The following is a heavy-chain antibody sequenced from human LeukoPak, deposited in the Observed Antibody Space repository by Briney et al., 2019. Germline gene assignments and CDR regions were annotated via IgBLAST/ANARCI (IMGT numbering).Heavy chain of an antibody. V-gene: IGHV4-38-2*02. CDR1: GYSISSGYY. Sequence: SKTLSLTCTVSGYSISSGYYWGWIRQPPGKGLEWIGSIYHSGSTYHNPSLKSRVTISVDTSKNQFSLKLSSVTAADTAVYYCARDSDSSYSSSWYGDFDFWGQGTLVTVSS. D-gene: IGHD6-13*01. CDR2: IYHSGST. J-gene: IGHJ4*02. CDR3: ARDSDSSYSSSWYGDFDF.